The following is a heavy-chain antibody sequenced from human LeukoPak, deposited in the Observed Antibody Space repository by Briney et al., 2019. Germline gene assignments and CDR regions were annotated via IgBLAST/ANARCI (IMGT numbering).Heavy chain of an antibody. D-gene: IGHD2-2*01. Sequence: SETLSLTCTASGGSISCYYWSWIRQPPGKGLEWIGYIYYSGSANYNPSLKSRVTISIDTSKNQFSLKLSSVTAADTAVYYCARHLRYCSTTSCYPWFDPWGQGTLVTVSS. CDR2: IYYSGSA. CDR1: GGSISCYY. J-gene: IGHJ5*02. V-gene: IGHV4-59*08. CDR3: ARHLRYCSTTSCYPWFDP.